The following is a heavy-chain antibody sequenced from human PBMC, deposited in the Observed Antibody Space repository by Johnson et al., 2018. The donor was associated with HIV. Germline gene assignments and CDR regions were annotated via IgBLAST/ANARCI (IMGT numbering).Heavy chain of an antibody. Sequence: VQLVESGGGLVKPGGSLRLSCAASGFTFSNAWMSWVRQAPGKGLEWVGRIKSKTDGGTTDYAAPVKGRFTISRDDSKNTLYLQMNSLKTEDTAVYYCTTDPFIAARPDDAFDIWGQGTMVTVSS. J-gene: IGHJ3*02. D-gene: IGHD6-6*01. CDR2: IKSKTDGGTT. CDR1: GFTFSNAW. V-gene: IGHV3-15*01. CDR3: TTDPFIAARPDDAFDI.